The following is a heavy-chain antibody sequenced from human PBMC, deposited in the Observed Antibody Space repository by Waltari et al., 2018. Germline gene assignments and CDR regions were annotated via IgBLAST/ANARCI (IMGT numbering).Heavy chain of an antibody. CDR3: AKDQLAIEWYDY. D-gene: IGHD3-3*01. CDR2: ISGSGGSR. V-gene: IGHV3-23*01. J-gene: IGHJ4*02. Sequence: EVQLLESGGGLVQPGGSLRLSFAASGFTFRSYAMIWVRQAPGKGLEWVSAISGSGGSRYYADSVKGQFASPRDNSKNSLYLKMNSPRAEDTAVYYCAKDQLAIEWYDYWGQGTLVTVSS. CDR1: GFTFRSYA.